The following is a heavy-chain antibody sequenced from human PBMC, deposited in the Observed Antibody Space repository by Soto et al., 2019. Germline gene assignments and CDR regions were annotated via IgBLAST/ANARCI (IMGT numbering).Heavy chain of an antibody. CDR1: DGSISSGDYY. Sequence: QVQLQETGPGLVKPSQTLSLTCTVSDGSISSGDYYWSWIRQPPGKGLEWIGYIYYSGSTYYNTSLKSRVTISVDTSQNQFSLKLSSVTAADTAVYYCAREDGTRTPGRFDPWGQGTLVTVSS. D-gene: IGHD1-7*01. V-gene: IGHV4-30-4*01. CDR2: IYYSGST. CDR3: AREDGTRTPGRFDP. J-gene: IGHJ5*02.